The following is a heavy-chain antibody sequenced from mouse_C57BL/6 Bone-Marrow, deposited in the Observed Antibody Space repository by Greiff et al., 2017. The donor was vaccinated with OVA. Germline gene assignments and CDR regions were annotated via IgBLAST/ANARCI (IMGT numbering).Heavy chain of an antibody. J-gene: IGHJ3*01. CDR2: IDPENGDT. D-gene: IGHD1-1*01. Sequence: VHVKQSGAELVRPGASVKLSCTASGFNIKDDYMHWVKQRPEQGLEWIGWIDPENGDTEYASKFQGKATITADTSSNTAYLQLSSLTSEDTAVYYCTTCITTVVARAYWGQGTLVTVSA. V-gene: IGHV14-4*01. CDR1: GFNIKDDY. CDR3: TTCITTVVARAY.